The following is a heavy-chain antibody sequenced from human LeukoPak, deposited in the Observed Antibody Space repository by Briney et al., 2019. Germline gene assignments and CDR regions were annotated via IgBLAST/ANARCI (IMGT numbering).Heavy chain of an antibody. CDR2: ISSSSTYI. V-gene: IGHV3-21*01. CDR1: GFSFSTYY. J-gene: IGHJ4*02. CDR3: ARHLYRAFDY. Sequence: PGGSLRLSCAASGFSFSTYYVNWVRQAPGKGLEWVSCISSSSTYIYYADSVRGRFTISRDSAKNSLYLQMNGLRDEDTAVYYCARHLYRAFDYWGQGTLVTVSS. D-gene: IGHD1-26*01.